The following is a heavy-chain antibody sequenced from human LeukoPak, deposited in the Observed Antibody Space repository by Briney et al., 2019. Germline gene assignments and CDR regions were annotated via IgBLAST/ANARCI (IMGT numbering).Heavy chain of an antibody. D-gene: IGHD3-22*01. J-gene: IGHJ4*02. CDR1: GGSISSSSYY. Sequence: PSETLSLTCTVSGGSISSSSYYWGWIRQPPGKGLEWIGSIYYSGSTYYNPSLKSRVTISVDTSKNQFSLKLSSVTAADTAVYYCAGVTAYDGSGYYKYYFDYWGQGTLVTVSS. CDR2: IYYSGST. CDR3: AGVTAYDGSGYYKYYFDY. V-gene: IGHV4-39*01.